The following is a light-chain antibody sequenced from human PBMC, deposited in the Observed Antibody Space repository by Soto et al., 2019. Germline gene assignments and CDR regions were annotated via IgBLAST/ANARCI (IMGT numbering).Light chain of an antibody. CDR2: ANN. CDR1: SSNIGAGYD. CDR3: QSYDSSLSGSGV. Sequence: QSALTQPPSVSGAPGQRVTISCTGSSSNIGAGYDVHWYQQLPGTAPKLLIYANNNRPSGVPDRFSGSNSGTSASLAITGLQAEDEADYYCQSYDSSLSGSGVFGTGTKVTVL. V-gene: IGLV1-40*01. J-gene: IGLJ1*01.